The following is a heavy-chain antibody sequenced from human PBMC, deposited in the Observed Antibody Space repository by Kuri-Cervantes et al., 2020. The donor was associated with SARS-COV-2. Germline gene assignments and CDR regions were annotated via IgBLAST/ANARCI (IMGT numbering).Heavy chain of an antibody. J-gene: IGHJ4*02. CDR2: ISYDGSNK. V-gene: IGHV3-30*07. Sequence: GESLKISCAASGFTFSSYAMHWVRQAPGKGLEWVAVISYDGSNKYYADSVKGRFTISRDNSKNTLYLQMNSLRAEDTAVYYCAKGLEYSSSSFDYWGQGTLVTVSS. D-gene: IGHD6-6*01. CDR1: GFTFSSYA. CDR3: AKGLEYSSSSFDY.